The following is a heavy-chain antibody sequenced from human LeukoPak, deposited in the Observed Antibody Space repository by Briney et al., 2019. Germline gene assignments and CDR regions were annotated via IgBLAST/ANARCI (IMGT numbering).Heavy chain of an antibody. V-gene: IGHV3-23*01. D-gene: IGHD1-14*01. CDR2: ISGSGSST. J-gene: IGHJ4*02. CDR1: GFTFSSFA. Sequence: PGGSLRLSRAASGFTFSSFAMSWVRRAPGKGLDWVSAISGSGSSTSYADSVKGRFTISRDNSKNTLYLQMNSLRAEDTAVYYCATNQTAGGHRFDYWGQGTLVTVSS. CDR3: ATNQTAGGHRFDY.